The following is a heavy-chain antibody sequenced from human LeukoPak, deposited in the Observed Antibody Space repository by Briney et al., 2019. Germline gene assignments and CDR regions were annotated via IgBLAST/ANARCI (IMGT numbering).Heavy chain of an antibody. J-gene: IGHJ4*02. Sequence: ASVKVSCKASGYTFTSYGISWVRQAPGQGLEWMGWISAYNGNTNYAQKLQGRVTMTTDTSTSTAYMELSSLRSEDTAVYYCARYRAATGGIEYYFDYWGQGTLVTVSS. D-gene: IGHD1-14*01. CDR1: GYTFTSYG. V-gene: IGHV1-18*01. CDR3: ARYRAATGGIEYYFDY. CDR2: ISAYNGNT.